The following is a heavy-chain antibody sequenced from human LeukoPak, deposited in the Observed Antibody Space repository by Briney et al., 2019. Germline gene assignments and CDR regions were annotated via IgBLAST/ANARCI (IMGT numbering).Heavy chain of an antibody. D-gene: IGHD3-22*01. V-gene: IGHV3-23*01. J-gene: IGHJ4*02. Sequence: PGGSLRLSCEASGFTFSIYAMSWVRQTPGKGLQWVSSITSRDGTTYYADSVKGRFTISRDNSENTLYLRMSSLRAEDTAIYYCARDRPNYYGSDGHYYRRDGGHWGQGTLVTVAS. CDR1: GFTFSIYA. CDR2: ITSRDGTT. CDR3: ARDRPNYYGSDGHYYRRDGGH.